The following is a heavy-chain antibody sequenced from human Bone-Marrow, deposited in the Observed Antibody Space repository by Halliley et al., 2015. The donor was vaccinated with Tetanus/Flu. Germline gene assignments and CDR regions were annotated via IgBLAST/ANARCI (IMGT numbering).Heavy chain of an antibody. Sequence: TLSLTCAVSGGSISSGGYYWSWIRQPPGKGLEWIGYIYYSGSTYYNPSLKSRVTISVDTSKNQFSLKLSSVTAADTAVYYCARGQYYYGSGSYYNNWGQGTLVTVSS. J-gene: IGHJ4*02. CDR1: GGSISSGGYY. CDR3: ARGQYYYGSGSYYNN. D-gene: IGHD3-10*01. V-gene: IGHV4-31*11. CDR2: IYYSGST.